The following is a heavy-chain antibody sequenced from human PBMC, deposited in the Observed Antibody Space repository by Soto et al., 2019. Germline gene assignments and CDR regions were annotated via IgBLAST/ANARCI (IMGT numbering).Heavy chain of an antibody. V-gene: IGHV1-18*01. CDR1: GYTFTSYG. CDR3: ASNYGDYVLLDYYYGMDV. D-gene: IGHD4-17*01. Sequence: QVQLVQSGAEVKKPGASVKVSCKASGYTFTSYGISWVRQAPGQGLGWMGWISAYKGNTNYARKLQSRDTRTTDTSTSTDYMELRSLRSDDTSVYYCASNYGDYVLLDYYYGMDVWGQGTTVTVSS. J-gene: IGHJ6*02. CDR2: ISAYKGNT.